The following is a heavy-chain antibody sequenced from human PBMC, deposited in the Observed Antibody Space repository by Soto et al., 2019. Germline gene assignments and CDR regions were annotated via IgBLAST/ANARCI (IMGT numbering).Heavy chain of an antibody. J-gene: IGHJ4*02. CDR2: ITYDGGSE. V-gene: IGHV3-30*18. CDR1: GFTLSSCG. Sequence: ESGGGVVQPGRSLRLSCAASGFTLSSCGMHWVRQAPGKGREWEGVITYDGGSEHYADFVKGRFTISRDSSENTVYLQMNSLRVEDSAVYYCAKEQSSGYYRVVDYWGQGTLVTVSS. D-gene: IGHD6-19*01. CDR3: AKEQSSGYYRVVDY.